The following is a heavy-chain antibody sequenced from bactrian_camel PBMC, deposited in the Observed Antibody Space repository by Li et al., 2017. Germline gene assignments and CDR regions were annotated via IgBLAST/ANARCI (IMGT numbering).Heavy chain of an antibody. D-gene: IGHD2*01. CDR3: AAGTYCNSGACSWLNDFAY. Sequence: QLVESGGGSVQAGGSLRLSCAASGPTYATRGMGWFRQAPGKGLEWVSSVSTGGRSKYYADSVNGRFTIDKDNAKNTLYLQMNNLKPEDTAVYYCAAGTYCNSGACSWLNDFAYWGQGTQVTVS. CDR1: GPTYATRG. J-gene: IGHJ6*01. CDR2: VSTGGRSK. V-gene: IGHV3S5*01.